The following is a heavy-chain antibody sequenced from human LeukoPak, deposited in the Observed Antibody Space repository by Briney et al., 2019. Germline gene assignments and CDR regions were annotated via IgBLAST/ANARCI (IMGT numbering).Heavy chain of an antibody. Sequence: GSLRLSCAASGFTVSSNYMSWVRQAPGKGLEWVSVIYSGGSTYYADSVKGRFTISRDNSKNTLYLQMNSLRAEDTAVYYCARDPGYSYGPPVYWGQGTLVTVSS. CDR2: IYSGGST. D-gene: IGHD5-18*01. CDR3: ARDPGYSYGPPVY. J-gene: IGHJ4*02. CDR1: GFTVSSNY. V-gene: IGHV3-53*01.